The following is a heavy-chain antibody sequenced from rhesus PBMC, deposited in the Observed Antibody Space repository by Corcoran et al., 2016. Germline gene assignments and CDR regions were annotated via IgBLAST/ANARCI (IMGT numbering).Heavy chain of an antibody. V-gene: IGHV4-76*01. CDR3: ARLAHYYGLDS. Sequence: QVQLQESGPGLVKPSETLSLPCAVPGGSISGGYDWSGIRPAPGKGLEWIGYIYGSSGSTNYNPSLKNRVTISKDTSKNQFSLKLSSVTAADTAVYYCARLAHYYGLDSWGQGVVVTVSS. CDR2: IYGSSGST. J-gene: IGHJ6*01. CDR1: GGSISGGYD.